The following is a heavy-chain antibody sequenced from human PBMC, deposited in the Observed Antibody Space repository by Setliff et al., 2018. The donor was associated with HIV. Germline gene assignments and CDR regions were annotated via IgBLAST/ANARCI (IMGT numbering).Heavy chain of an antibody. CDR2: FDPEDGDT. CDR1: GYTITELT. V-gene: IGHV1-24*01. Sequence: ASVKVSCKVSGYTITELTMHWVRQAPGKGLEWMGRFDPEDGDTLYAQRFQGRVTMTEDSSTDTAYMELGSLTSDDTAVYYCATAKEHWLTEGGFDFWGQGTLVTVSS. CDR3: ATAKEHWLTEGGFDF. J-gene: IGHJ4*02. D-gene: IGHD6-19*01.